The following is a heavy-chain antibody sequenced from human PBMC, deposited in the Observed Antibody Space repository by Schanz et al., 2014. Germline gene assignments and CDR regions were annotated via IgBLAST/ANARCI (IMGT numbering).Heavy chain of an antibody. J-gene: IGHJ4*02. CDR3: ARGYGDSPTDF. CDR1: GGTFSTYT. D-gene: IGHD4-17*01. CDR2: IIPILGIA. Sequence: QVQLVQSGAEVMKPGSSVKVSCKASGGTFSTYTISWVRQAPGQGLEWMGRIIPILGIANYAQKFQGRVTITADKSTFTAYMELSSLRSEDTAVYYCARGYGDSPTDFWGQGTLVTVSS. V-gene: IGHV1-69*02.